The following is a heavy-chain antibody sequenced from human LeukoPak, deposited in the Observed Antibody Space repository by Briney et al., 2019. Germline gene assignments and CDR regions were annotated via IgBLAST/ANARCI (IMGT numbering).Heavy chain of an antibody. CDR1: GFTFSSYA. CDR3: ARDRSGYYFDY. J-gene: IGHJ4*02. CDR2: ISYDGSNK. V-gene: IGHV3-30-3*01. Sequence: GRSLRLSCAASGFTFSSYAMHWVRQAPGKGLEWVAVISYDGSNKYYAGSVKGRFTISRDNSKNTLYLQMNSLRAEDTAVYYCARDRSGYYFDYWGQGTLVTVSS. D-gene: IGHD3-22*01.